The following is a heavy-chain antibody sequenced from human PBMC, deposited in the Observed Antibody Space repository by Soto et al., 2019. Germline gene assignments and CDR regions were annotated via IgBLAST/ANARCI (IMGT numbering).Heavy chain of an antibody. J-gene: IGHJ5*02. D-gene: IGHD3-3*01. V-gene: IGHV4-39*01. CDR2: IYYSGNT. Sequence: QLQLQESGPGLVKPSETLSLTCTVSGGSISSSSYYWGWIRQPPGKGLEWIGSIYYSGNTYYHPSPKRTVTKPLDTSKPQFSLKLSSVTAADTAVYYCARSPPPITIFGVVAPFDPWGQGTLVTVSS. CDR3: ARSPPPITIFGVVAPFDP. CDR1: GGSISSSSYY.